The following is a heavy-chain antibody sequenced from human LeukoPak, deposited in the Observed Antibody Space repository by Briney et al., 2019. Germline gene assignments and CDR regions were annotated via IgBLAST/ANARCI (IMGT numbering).Heavy chain of an antibody. CDR3: AKGLGGELTLDY. V-gene: IGHV3-23*01. Sequence: GGSLRLSCAVSGITLSNYGMSWVRQAPGKGLGWVAGISDSGGSTNYADSVKGRFTISRDNPKNTLYLQMNSLRAEDTAVYFCAKGLGGELTLDYWGQGTLVTVSS. J-gene: IGHJ4*02. CDR2: ISDSGGST. CDR1: GITLSNYG. D-gene: IGHD1-26*01.